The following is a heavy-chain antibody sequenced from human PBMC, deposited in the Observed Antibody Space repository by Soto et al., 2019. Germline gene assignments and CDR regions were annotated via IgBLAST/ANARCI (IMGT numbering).Heavy chain of an antibody. CDR1: GFTFSSYG. J-gene: IGHJ3*02. V-gene: IGHV3-30*18. Sequence: GGSLRLFCAASGFTFSSYGMHWVRQAPGKGLEWVAVISYDGSNKYYADSVKGRFTISRDNSKNTLYLQMNSLRAEDTAVYYCAKPLVDSGYDDAFDIWGQGTMVTVSS. CDR2: ISYDGSNK. CDR3: AKPLVDSGYDDAFDI. D-gene: IGHD5-12*01.